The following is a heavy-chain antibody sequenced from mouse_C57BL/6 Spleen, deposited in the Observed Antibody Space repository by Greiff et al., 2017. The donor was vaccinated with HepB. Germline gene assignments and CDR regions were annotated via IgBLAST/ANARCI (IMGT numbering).Heavy chain of an antibody. CDR1: GYAFSSSW. D-gene: IGHD1-1*01. J-gene: IGHJ1*03. CDR2: IYPGDGDT. Sequence: QVQLKQSGPEPVKPGASVKISCKASGYAFSSSWMNWVKQRPGKGLEWIGRIYPGDGDTNYNGKFKGKATLTADKSSSTAYMQLSSLTSEDSAVYFCAKPYGSSTGYFDVWGTGTTVTVSS. CDR3: AKPYGSSTGYFDV. V-gene: IGHV1-82*01.